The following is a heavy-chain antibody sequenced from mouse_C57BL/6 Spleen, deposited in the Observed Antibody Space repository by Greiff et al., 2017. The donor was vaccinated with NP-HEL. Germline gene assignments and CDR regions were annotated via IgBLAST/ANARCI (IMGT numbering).Heavy chain of an antibody. J-gene: IGHJ3*01. CDR1: GYAFSSSW. D-gene: IGHD2-5*01. V-gene: IGHV1-82*01. CDR3: ARSDYSNPFAY. Sequence: QVQLQQSGPELVKPGASVKISCKASGYAFSSSWMNWVKQRPGKGLEWIGRIYPGDGDTNYNGKFKGKATLTADKSSSTAYMQLSSLTSEDSAVYFCARSDYSNPFAYWGQGTLVTVSA. CDR2: IYPGDGDT.